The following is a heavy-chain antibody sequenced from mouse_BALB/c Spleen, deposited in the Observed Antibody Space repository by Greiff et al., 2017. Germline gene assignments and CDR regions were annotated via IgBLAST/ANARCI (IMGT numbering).Heavy chain of an antibody. D-gene: IGHD2-3*01. Sequence: EVMLVESGGGLVKPGGSLKLSCAASGFAFSSYDMSWVRQTPEKRLEWVAYISSGGGSTYYPDTVKGRFTISRDNAKNTLYLQMSSLKSEDTAMYYCARQHDGYYGAMDYWGQGTSVTVSS. V-gene: IGHV5-12-1*01. CDR3: ARQHDGYYGAMDY. CDR2: ISSGGGST. CDR1: GFAFSSYD. J-gene: IGHJ4*01.